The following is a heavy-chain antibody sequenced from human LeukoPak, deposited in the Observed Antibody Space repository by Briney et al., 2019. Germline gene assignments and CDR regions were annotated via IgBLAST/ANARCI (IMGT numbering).Heavy chain of an antibody. J-gene: IGHJ4*02. D-gene: IGHD3-10*01. CDR2: IQSDGNNK. Sequence: GGSLRLSCAASGFTYSSYGMHWVRQAPGKGLQWLAFIQSDGNNKYYADSVKGRFTISRDNSKNTLFLQMNSLRAEDTAVYYCAKDKSMVRELDYWGQGNLVTVSS. CDR1: GFTYSSYG. V-gene: IGHV3-30*02. CDR3: AKDKSMVRELDY.